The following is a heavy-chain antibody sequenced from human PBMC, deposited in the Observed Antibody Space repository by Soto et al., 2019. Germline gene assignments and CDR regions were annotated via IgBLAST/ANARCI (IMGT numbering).Heavy chain of an antibody. Sequence: SETLSLTCTVSGGSISSYYWSWTRQPPGKGLEWIGYIYYSGSTNYNPSLKSRVTISVDTSKNQFSLKLSSVTAADTAVYYCASQLHPYNWFDPWGQGTLVTVSS. V-gene: IGHV4-59*08. J-gene: IGHJ5*02. CDR2: IYYSGST. CDR1: GGSISSYY. D-gene: IGHD2-15*01. CDR3: ASQLHPYNWFDP.